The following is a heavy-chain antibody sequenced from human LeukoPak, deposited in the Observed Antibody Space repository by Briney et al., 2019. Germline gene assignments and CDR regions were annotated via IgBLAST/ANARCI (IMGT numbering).Heavy chain of an antibody. V-gene: IGHV3-23*01. CDR2: ISGSGGST. D-gene: IGHD3-22*01. J-gene: IGHJ4*02. Sequence: AGGSLRLSCAASGFTFSSYAMSWVRQAPGKGLEWVSAISGSGGSTYYADSVKGRFTISRDNSKNTLYLQMNSLRAEDTAVYYCAKGQNYYDSSGYFRRGDYFDYWGQGTLVTVSS. CDR3: AKGQNYYDSSGYFRRGDYFDY. CDR1: GFTFSSYA.